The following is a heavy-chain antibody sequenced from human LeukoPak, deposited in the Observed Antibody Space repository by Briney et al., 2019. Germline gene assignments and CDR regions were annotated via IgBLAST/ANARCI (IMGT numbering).Heavy chain of an antibody. CDR3: AIGHYDSSGYYRYYFDY. Sequence: GGSLRLSCAASGFTFSSYAMSWVRQAPGKGLEWVSAISGSGGSTYYADSVKGRFTISRDNSKNTLYLQMNSLRAEDTAVYYCAIGHYDSSGYYRYYFDYWGQGTLVTVSS. D-gene: IGHD3-22*01. V-gene: IGHV3-23*01. CDR1: GFTFSSYA. J-gene: IGHJ4*02. CDR2: ISGSGGST.